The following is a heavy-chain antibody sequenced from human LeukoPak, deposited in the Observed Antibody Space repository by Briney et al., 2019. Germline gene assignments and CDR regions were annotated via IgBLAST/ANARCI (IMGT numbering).Heavy chain of an antibody. CDR2: INPDSGGT. J-gene: IGHJ5*02. D-gene: IGHD5-12*01. Sequence: ASVKVSCKASGYIVTDYYMYSVRQAPGQGPEWMGWINPDSGGTSYAQKFQGRVTMTRDTSTSTAYMELSSLKSDDTAVYYCAKAGSNGYGWGPLNWVDPWGQGTLVTVSS. CDR3: AKAGSNGYGWGPLNWVDP. V-gene: IGHV1-2*02. CDR1: GYIVTDYY.